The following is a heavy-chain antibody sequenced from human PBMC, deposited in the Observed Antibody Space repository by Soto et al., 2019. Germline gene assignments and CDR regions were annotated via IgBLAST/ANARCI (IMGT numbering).Heavy chain of an antibody. D-gene: IGHD3-22*01. CDR1: GFTFSSYS. J-gene: IGHJ6*02. V-gene: IGHV3-21*01. CDR2: ISSSSSYI. CDR3: ARDYEVTMIVVVGYGMDV. Sequence: TGGSLRLSCAASGFTFSSYSMNWVRQAPGKGLEWVSSISSSSSYIYYADSVKGRFTISRDNAKNSLYLQMNSLRAEDTAVYYCARDYEVTMIVVVGYGMDVWGQGTTVTVSS.